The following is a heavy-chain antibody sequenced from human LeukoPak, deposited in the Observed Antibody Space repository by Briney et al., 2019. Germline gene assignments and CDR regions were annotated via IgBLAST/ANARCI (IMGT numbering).Heavy chain of an antibody. J-gene: IGHJ5*02. CDR2: MNPNSGNT. D-gene: IGHD6-13*01. V-gene: IGHV1-8*01. CDR3: ARGSSWYLNWFDP. CDR1: GYTFTSYD. Sequence: ASVKVSCKASGYTFTSYDINWVRQATGQGLEWMGWMNPNSGNTGYAQKFQGRVTMTRNTSISTAYMGLSSLRSEDTAVYYCARGSSWYLNWFDPWGQGTLVTVSS.